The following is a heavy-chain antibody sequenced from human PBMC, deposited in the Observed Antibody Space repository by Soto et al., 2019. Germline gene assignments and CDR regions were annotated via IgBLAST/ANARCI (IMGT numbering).Heavy chain of an antibody. D-gene: IGHD5-18*01. Sequence: QVQLVQSGAEVKKPGSSVKVSCKASGGTFSSYAISWVRQAPGQGPEWMGGIIPIFGTANYAQKFQGRVTITADESTSTAYMELSSLRSEDTAVYYCARGILRGYSYAVDYWGQGTLVTVSS. J-gene: IGHJ4*02. V-gene: IGHV1-69*01. CDR2: IIPIFGTA. CDR3: ARGILRGYSYAVDY. CDR1: GGTFSSYA.